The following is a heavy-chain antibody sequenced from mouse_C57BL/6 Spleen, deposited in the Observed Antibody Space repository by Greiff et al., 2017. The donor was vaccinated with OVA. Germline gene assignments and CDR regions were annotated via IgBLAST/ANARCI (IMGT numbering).Heavy chain of an antibody. V-gene: IGHV1-85*01. J-gene: IGHJ3*01. Sequence: QVQLQQSGPELVKPGASVKLSCKASGYTFTSYDINWVKQRPGPGLEWIGWIYPRDGSTKYNEKFKGKATLTVDTSSSTAYMELHSLTSEDSAVYFCARSGDWDWFAYWGQGTLVTVSA. CDR1: GYTFTSYD. D-gene: IGHD2-13*01. CDR2: IYPRDGST. CDR3: ARSGDWDWFAY.